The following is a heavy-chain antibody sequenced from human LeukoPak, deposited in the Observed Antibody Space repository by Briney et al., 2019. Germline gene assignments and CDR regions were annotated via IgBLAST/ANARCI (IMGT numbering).Heavy chain of an antibody. V-gene: IGHV3-21*01. J-gene: IGHJ4*02. CDR2: ITGDSAYI. CDR3: ARYGVSSSTSYIGF. CDR1: GFTFDDYG. D-gene: IGHD2-2*01. Sequence: GGSLRVSCAASGFTFDDYGMSWVRQARGEGLKWVPCITGDSAYIYYEDSVKGRFTISRDNAKNSLYLQMNSLRAEDTAVYYCARYGVSSSTSYIGFWGQGTLVTVSS.